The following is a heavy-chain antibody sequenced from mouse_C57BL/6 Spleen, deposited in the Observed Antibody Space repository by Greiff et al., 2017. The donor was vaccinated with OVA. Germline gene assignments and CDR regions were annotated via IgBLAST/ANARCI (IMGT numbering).Heavy chain of an antibody. CDR2: IDPSDSYT. CDR1: GYTFTSYW. CDR3: ARYLVVADY. D-gene: IGHD1-1*01. Sequence: QVHVKPPWAELVKPGASVKLSCKASGYTFTSYWMQWVKQRPGQGLEWIGEIDPSDSYTNYNQKFKGKATLTVDTSSSTAYMQLSSLTSEDSAVYYCARYLVVADYWGQGTTLTVSS. J-gene: IGHJ2*01. V-gene: IGHV1-50*01.